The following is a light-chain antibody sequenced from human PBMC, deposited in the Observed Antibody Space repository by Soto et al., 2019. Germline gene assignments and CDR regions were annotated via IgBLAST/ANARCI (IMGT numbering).Light chain of an antibody. CDR1: SSDVGGYNY. CDR2: DVS. Sequence: QSVLTQPASGSGSPGQSITISCTGTSSDVGGYNYVSWYQQHPGKAPKLMIYDVSNRPSGVPNRFSGSKSGNTASLTISGLQAEDEADYYCSSYTSSSTLVFGTGTKVTVL. V-gene: IGLV2-14*01. CDR3: SSYTSSSTLV. J-gene: IGLJ1*01.